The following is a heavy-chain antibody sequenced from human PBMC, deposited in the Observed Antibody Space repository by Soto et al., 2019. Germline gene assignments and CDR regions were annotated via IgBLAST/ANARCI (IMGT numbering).Heavy chain of an antibody. CDR3: ARDGSSGWYSGGFDYYYGMDV. V-gene: IGHV3-33*01. CDR1: GFTFSSYG. D-gene: IGHD6-19*01. CDR2: IWYDGSNK. J-gene: IGHJ6*02. Sequence: GGSLRLSCAASGFTFSSYGMHWVRQAPGKGLEWVAVIWYDGSNKYYADSVKGRFTISRDNSKNTLYLQMNSLRAEDTAVYYCARDGSSGWYSGGFDYYYGMDVWGQGTTVTVSS.